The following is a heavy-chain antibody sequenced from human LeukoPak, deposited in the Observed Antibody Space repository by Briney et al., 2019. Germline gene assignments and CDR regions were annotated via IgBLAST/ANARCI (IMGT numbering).Heavy chain of an antibody. J-gene: IGHJ6*02. CDR1: GFTFSSYA. CDR3: AKDGDVVVPAAMRDHYYYGMDV. CDR2: ISGSGGST. V-gene: IGHV3-23*01. D-gene: IGHD2-2*01. Sequence: GGSLRLSCAASGFTFSSYAMSWVRQAPGKGLEWVSAISGSGGSTYYADSVKGRFTISRDNSKNTLYLQMNSLRAEDTAVYYCAKDGDVVVPAAMRDHYYYGMDVWGQGTTVTVSS.